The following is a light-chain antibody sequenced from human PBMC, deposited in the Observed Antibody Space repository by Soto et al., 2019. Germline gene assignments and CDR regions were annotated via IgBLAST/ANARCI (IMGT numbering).Light chain of an antibody. CDR2: KAS. CDR1: QTISSW. Sequence: DIQMTQSPSTLSASLGDRVTITCRASQTISSWLAWYQQKPGKAPELLIYKASSLKSGVPSRFSGRGSGTEFTLTITSLQPDDFATYYCQQYNTYSTFGPGTKLEIK. J-gene: IGKJ2*01. CDR3: QQYNTYST. V-gene: IGKV1-5*03.